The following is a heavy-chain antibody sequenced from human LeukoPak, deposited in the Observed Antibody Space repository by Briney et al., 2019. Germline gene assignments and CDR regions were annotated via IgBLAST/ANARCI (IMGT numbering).Heavy chain of an antibody. CDR1: GYTFTSSG. Sequence: ASVKVSCKASGYTFTSSGIIWVRQAPGQGLAWMGWISSYNGNTNYAQKLQGRVTMTTDTSTSTAYMELRSLRSDDTAVYYCARVGVLVAPHYYFDYWGQGTLVTVSS. CDR3: ARVGVLVAPHYYFDY. CDR2: ISSYNGNT. V-gene: IGHV1-18*01. D-gene: IGHD6-6*01. J-gene: IGHJ4*02.